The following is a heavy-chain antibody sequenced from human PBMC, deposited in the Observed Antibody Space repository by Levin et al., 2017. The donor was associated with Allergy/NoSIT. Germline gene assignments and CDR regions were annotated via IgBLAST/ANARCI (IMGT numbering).Heavy chain of an antibody. CDR2: TYYRSRWYN. V-gene: IGHV6-1*01. CDR3: AREGDGSGSYFDDAFDI. Sequence: SQTLSLTCAISGDRVSSNSAAWNWIRQSPSRGLEWLGRTYYRSRWYNDYAVSVKSRITINPDTSKNQVSLHLNSVTPEDTAVYYCAREGDGSGSYFDDAFDIWGQGTMVTVSS. D-gene: IGHD3-10*01. J-gene: IGHJ3*02. CDR1: GDRVSSNSAA.